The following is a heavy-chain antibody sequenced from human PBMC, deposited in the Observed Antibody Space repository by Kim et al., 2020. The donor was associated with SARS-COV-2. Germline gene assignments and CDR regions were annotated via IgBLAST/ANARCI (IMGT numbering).Heavy chain of an antibody. J-gene: IGHJ4*02. Sequence: SETLSLTCTVSGDSITRTTYYWGWIRQPPGKGLEWIGRINYSGSTSYDPSLKSRVTISVDTSKNQFSMRLTSVTAADTAVYYCTHRDILTGYFGYWGQGTLVTVSS. V-gene: IGHV4-39*07. CDR3: THRDILTGYFGY. CDR1: GDSITRTTYY. CDR2: INYSGST. D-gene: IGHD3-9*01.